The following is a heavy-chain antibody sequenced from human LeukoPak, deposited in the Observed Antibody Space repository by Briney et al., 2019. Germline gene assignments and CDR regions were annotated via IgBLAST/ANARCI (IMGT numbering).Heavy chain of an antibody. CDR1: GGTFSSYA. Sequence: SVKVSCKASGGTFSSYAISWVRQAPGQGLEWMGGIIPIFGTANYAQKFQGRVTITADKSTSTAYMELSSLRSEDTAVYYCARSPGPRTTYFDYWGQGTLVTVSS. D-gene: IGHD1-14*01. CDR2: IIPIFGTA. J-gene: IGHJ4*02. V-gene: IGHV1-69*06. CDR3: ARSPGPRTTYFDY.